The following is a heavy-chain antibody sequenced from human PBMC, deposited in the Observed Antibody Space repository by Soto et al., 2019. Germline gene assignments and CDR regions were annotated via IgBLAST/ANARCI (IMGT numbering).Heavy chain of an antibody. V-gene: IGHV3-48*02. CDR1: GFTFSSYS. CDR2: ISSSSSTI. Sequence: GGSLRLSCAASGFTFSSYSMNWVRQAPGKGLEWVSYISSSSSTIYYADSVKGRFTISRDNAKNSLYLLMNSLRDEDTAVYYCARAGSNSGGPYMWFDPWGQGTLVTVSS. D-gene: IGHD1-26*01. CDR3: ARAGSNSGGPYMWFDP. J-gene: IGHJ5*02.